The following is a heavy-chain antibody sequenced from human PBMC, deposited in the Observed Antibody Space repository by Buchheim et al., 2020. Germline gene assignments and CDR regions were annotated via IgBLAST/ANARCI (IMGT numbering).Heavy chain of an antibody. V-gene: IGHV1-2*04. CDR3: ARGHNFLRYFDRWVGDYGMDV. D-gene: IGHD3-9*01. CDR2: INPNSGGT. Sequence: QVQLVQSGAEVKKPGASVKVSCKASGYTFTGYYMHWVRQAPGQGLEWMGWINPNSGGTNYAQKFQGWVTMTRDTSISTAYMELSRLRSDDTAVYYCARGHNFLRYFDRWVGDYGMDVWGQGTT. J-gene: IGHJ6*02. CDR1: GYTFTGYY.